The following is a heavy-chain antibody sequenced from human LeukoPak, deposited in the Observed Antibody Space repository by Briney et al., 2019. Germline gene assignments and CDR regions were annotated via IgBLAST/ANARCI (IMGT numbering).Heavy chain of an antibody. CDR2: IYHSGST. V-gene: IGHV4-38-2*02. CDR1: GYSISSGYY. Sequence: PSETLSLTCTVSGYSISSGYYWGWIRQPPGKGLEWIGSIYHSGSTYYNPSLKSRVTISVDTSKNQFSLKLSSVTAADTAVYYCARAGIAAVPFDIWGQGTMVTVSS. CDR3: ARAGIAAVPFDI. J-gene: IGHJ3*02. D-gene: IGHD6-13*01.